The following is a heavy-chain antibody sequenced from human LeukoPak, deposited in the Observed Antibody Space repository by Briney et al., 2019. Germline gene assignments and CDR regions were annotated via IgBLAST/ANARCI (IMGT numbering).Heavy chain of an antibody. V-gene: IGHV4-39*01. Sequence: SQTLSLTCTVSGGSISGSTCYWGWIRQPPGKGLEWIGNIYYGGSTYYNPSLKSRVTISVDTSKNQFSLKLSSVTAADTAVFYCARYYRNGPLDYWGQGTLVTVSS. CDR2: IYYGGST. CDR3: ARYYRNGPLDY. J-gene: IGHJ4*02. CDR1: GGSISGSTCY. D-gene: IGHD1-26*01.